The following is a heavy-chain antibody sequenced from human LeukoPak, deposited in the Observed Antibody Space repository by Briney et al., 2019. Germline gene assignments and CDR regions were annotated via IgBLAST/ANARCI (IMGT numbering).Heavy chain of an antibody. CDR1: GYTFTGYY. J-gene: IGHJ5*02. Sequence: ASVKVSCKASGYTFTGYYMHWVRQAPGQGLEWMGWINPNSGGTNYAQKFQGRVTMTRDTSISTAYMELSRLRSDDTAVYYCARGRGYCSSTSCPRGTVWFDPWGQGTLVTVSS. CDR2: INPNSGGT. V-gene: IGHV1-2*02. D-gene: IGHD2-2*01. CDR3: ARGRGYCSSTSCPRGTVWFDP.